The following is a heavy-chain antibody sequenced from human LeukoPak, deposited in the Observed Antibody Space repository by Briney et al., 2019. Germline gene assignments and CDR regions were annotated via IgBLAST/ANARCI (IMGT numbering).Heavy chain of an antibody. CDR1: GGTFSSYA. V-gene: IGHV1-69*04. CDR2: IIPILGIA. J-gene: IGHJ4*02. CDR3: ARAHISGDYDSSGYPFDY. D-gene: IGHD3-22*01. Sequence: SVKVSCKASGGTFSSYAISWVRQAPGQGLEWMGRIIPILGIANYAQKFQGRVTINAGKSTSTAYMELSSLRSEDTAVYYCARAHISGDYDSSGYPFDYWGQGTLVTVSS.